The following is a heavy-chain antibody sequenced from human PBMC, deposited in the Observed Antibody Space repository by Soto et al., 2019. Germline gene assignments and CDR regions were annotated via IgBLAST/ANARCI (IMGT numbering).Heavy chain of an antibody. CDR2: LSGSGGSI. D-gene: IGHD6-13*01. CDR3: AKVSSSWYAGFFDL. CDR1: GFTFSSHA. V-gene: IGHV3-23*01. Sequence: SLRLSCTASGFTFSSHAMTWVRQAPGKGLEWVSGLSGSGGSIYYADSVKGRFTISRDNSMNTLYLQMKSLRAEDTAVYYCAKVSSSWYAGFFDLWGQGTPVTVSS. J-gene: IGHJ4*02.